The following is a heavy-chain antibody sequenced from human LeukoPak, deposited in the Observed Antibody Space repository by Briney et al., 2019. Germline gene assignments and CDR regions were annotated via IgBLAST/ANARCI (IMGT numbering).Heavy chain of an antibody. CDR3: ARGGDYGANWFDP. Sequence: SETLSLTCTVSGGSISSYYWSWIRQPPGKGLEWIGYVYYSGSTNYNPSLKSRVTISLDTSKNQFSLNLNSVSAADTAVYYCARGGDYGANWFDPWGQGILVTVSS. CDR2: VYYSGST. D-gene: IGHD4-17*01. CDR1: GGSISSYY. V-gene: IGHV4-59*01. J-gene: IGHJ5*02.